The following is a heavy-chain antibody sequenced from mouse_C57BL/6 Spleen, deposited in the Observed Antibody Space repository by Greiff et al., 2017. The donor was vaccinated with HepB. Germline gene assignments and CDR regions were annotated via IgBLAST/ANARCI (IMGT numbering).Heavy chain of an antibody. V-gene: IGHV1-76*01. J-gene: IGHJ2*01. Sequence: VKLVESGAELVRPGASVKLSCKASGYTFTDYYINWVKQRPGQGLEWIARIYPGSGNTYYNEKFKGKATLTAEKSSSTAYMQLSSLTSEDSAVYFCARHDGYSFDYWGQGTTLTVSS. CDR2: IYPGSGNT. CDR1: GYTFTDYY. D-gene: IGHD2-3*01. CDR3: ARHDGYSFDY.